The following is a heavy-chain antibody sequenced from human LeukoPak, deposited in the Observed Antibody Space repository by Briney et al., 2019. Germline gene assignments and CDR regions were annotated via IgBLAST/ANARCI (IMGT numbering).Heavy chain of an antibody. D-gene: IGHD5-18*01. J-gene: IGHJ4*02. CDR1: GHTFTRYG. CDR3: ARDSGYSYGLLFDY. Sequence: ASVKVSCKASGHTFTRYGISCVRQAPRQGLEWMGWISAYNGNTNYAQKLQGRVTMTTETSTRTAYMEPRSLRSDDTAVYYCARDSGYSYGLLFDYWGQGTLVTVSS. V-gene: IGHV1-18*01. CDR2: ISAYNGNT.